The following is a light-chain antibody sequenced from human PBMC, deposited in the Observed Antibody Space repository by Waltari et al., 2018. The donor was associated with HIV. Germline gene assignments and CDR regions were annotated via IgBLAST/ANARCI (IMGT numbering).Light chain of an antibody. Sequence: QSVLTQPPSVSGAPGQRLTIPCPGSSSNTGAGYDVHWYQQLPGTAPKLLIYGNNNRPSGVPDRFSGSKSGTSVSLAITGLQAEDEADYFCQSYDSRLRAVVFGGGTKLTVL. CDR2: GNN. CDR1: SSNTGAGYD. CDR3: QSYDSRLRAVV. J-gene: IGLJ2*01. V-gene: IGLV1-40*01.